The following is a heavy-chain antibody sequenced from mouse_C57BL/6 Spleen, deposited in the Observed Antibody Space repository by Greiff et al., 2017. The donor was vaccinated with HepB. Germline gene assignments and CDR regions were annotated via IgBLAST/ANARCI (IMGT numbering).Heavy chain of an antibody. V-gene: IGHV1-53*01. J-gene: IGHJ1*03. CDR1: GYTFTSYW. D-gene: IGHD2-5*01. Sequence: QVQLQQPGTELVKPGASVKLSCKASGYTFTSYWMHWVKQRPGQGLEWIGNINPSNGGTNYNEKFKSKATLTVDKSSSTAYMQLSSLTSEDSAVCYCARGDYSNSWYFDVWGTGTTVTVSS. CDR3: ARGDYSNSWYFDV. CDR2: INPSNGGT.